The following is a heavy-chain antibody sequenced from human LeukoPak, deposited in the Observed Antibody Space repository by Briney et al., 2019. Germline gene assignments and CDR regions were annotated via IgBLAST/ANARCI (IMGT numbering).Heavy chain of an antibody. V-gene: IGHV4-31*03. Sequence: SQTLSLTCTVSGGSISSGDYYWSWIRQHPGKGLEWIGHIYYSGTTYYNPSLKSRVSISVDTSKDQFSLRLSSVTAADTAVYYCARYGGNAHDYWGQGTLVTVSS. CDR2: IYYSGTT. J-gene: IGHJ4*02. D-gene: IGHD4-23*01. CDR3: ARYGGNAHDY. CDR1: GGSISSGDYY.